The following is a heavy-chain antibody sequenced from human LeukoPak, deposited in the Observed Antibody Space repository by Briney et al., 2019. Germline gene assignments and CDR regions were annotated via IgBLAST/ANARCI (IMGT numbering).Heavy chain of an antibody. J-gene: IGHJ4*02. CDR2: NDYSGST. V-gene: IGHV4-59*11. CDR3: ARGFGDYYYFDY. Sequence: SETLSLTCIVSGGPISTHYWSWSRQPPGKGLEWIGYNDYSGSTNYNPSLKSRVTISVDTSKNQFSLKLSSVTAADTAVYYCARGFGDYYYFDYWGQGTLVTVSS. CDR1: GGPISTHY. D-gene: IGHD2-21*01.